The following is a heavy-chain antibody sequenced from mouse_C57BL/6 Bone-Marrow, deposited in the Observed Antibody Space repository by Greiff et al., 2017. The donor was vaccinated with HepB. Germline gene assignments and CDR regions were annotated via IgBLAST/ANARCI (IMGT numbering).Heavy chain of an antibody. CDR1: GFSFNTYA. J-gene: IGHJ4*01. Sequence: EVMLVESGGGLVQPKGSLKLSCAASGFSFNTYAMNWVRQAPGKGLEWVARIRSKSNNYATYYADSVKDRFTISRDDSESMLYLQMNNLKTEDTAMYYCVGDYDGDAMDYWGQGTSVTVSS. V-gene: IGHV10-1*01. D-gene: IGHD2-4*01. CDR3: VGDYDGDAMDY. CDR2: IRSKSNNYAT.